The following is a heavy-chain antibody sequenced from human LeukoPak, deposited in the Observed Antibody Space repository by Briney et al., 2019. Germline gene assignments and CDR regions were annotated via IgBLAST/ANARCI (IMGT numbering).Heavy chain of an antibody. Sequence: SETLSLTCTVSGVSISSYYWSWIRQPPGKGLEWIGYIYYSGSTNYNPSLKSRVTISVDTSKNQFSLKLSSVTAADTAVYYCARGVVLIPYYFDYWGQGTLVTVSS. CDR2: IYYSGST. J-gene: IGHJ4*02. V-gene: IGHV4-59*01. CDR1: GVSISSYY. CDR3: ARGVVLIPYYFDY. D-gene: IGHD2-2*01.